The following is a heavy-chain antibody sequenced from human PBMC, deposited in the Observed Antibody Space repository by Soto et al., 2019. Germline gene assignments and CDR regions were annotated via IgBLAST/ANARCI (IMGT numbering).Heavy chain of an antibody. J-gene: IGHJ4*02. CDR1: GFTFSSYA. Sequence: GGSLRLSCAASGFTFSSYAMHWVRQAPGNGLEWVAVISYDGSNKYYADSVKGRFTISRDNSKNTLYLQMNSLRAEDTAVYYFFSSYGDYVHNFHFSGQGPFVTVSS. V-gene: IGHV3-30-3*01. D-gene: IGHD4-17*01. CDR2: ISYDGSNK. CDR3: FSSYGDYVHNFHF.